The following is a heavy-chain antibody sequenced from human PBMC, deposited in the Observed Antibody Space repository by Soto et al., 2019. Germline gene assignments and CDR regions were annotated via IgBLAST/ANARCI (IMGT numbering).Heavy chain of an antibody. D-gene: IGHD3-3*02. Sequence: EVHLVGSGGGLVQPGGSLRLSCAASGFTFSSYWMSWVRQAPGKGLEWVANINQDGSEKYYVDSVKGRFVISRDNAKNSLYLQMNSLRDEDTAVYFCARDSLPPILSTKGYWGLGTLVTVSS. J-gene: IGHJ4*02. V-gene: IGHV3-7*01. CDR3: ARDSLPPILSTKGY. CDR1: GFTFSSYW. CDR2: INQDGSEK.